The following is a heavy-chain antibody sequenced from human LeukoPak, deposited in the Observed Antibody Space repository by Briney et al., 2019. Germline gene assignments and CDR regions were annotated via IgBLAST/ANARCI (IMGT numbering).Heavy chain of an antibody. CDR3: ARDRVRFLEWSAFVDYYYYYYMDV. V-gene: IGHV3-11*04. D-gene: IGHD3-3*01. Sequence: GGSLRLSCAASGFTFSDYYMSWIRQAPGKGLQWLAYSSTSGSITYYADSVKGRFTISRDNAKNSVYLQMNSLRAEDTAVYYCARDRVRFLEWSAFVDYYYYYYMDVWGKGTTVTVSS. CDR2: SSTSGSIT. J-gene: IGHJ6*03. CDR1: GFTFSDYY.